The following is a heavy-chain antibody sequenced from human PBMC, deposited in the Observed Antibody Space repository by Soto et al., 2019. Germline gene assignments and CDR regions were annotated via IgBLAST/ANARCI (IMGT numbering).Heavy chain of an antibody. CDR1: GYTFTGYY. CDR3: ARGGGISTIYLLIHYSSYYMHV. D-gene: IGHD2-2*01. J-gene: IGHJ6*03. Sequence: ASVKVSCKASGYTFTGYYMHWVRQAPGQGLEWMGWINPNSGGTNYAQKFQGWVTMTRDTSISTAYMELSRLRSDDTAVYYCARGGGISTIYLLIHYSSYYMHVSCKAPSLSLSS. CDR2: INPNSGGT. V-gene: IGHV1-2*04.